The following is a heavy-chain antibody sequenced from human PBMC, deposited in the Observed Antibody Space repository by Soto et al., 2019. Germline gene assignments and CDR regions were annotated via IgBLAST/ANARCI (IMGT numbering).Heavy chain of an antibody. CDR1: GGTFSSYA. J-gene: IGHJ6*03. V-gene: IGHV1-69*13. CDR2: IIPIFGTA. Sequence: ASVKVSCKASGGTFSSYAISWVRQAPGQGLEWMGGIIPIFGTANYAQKFQGRVTITADESTSTAYMELSSLRSEDTAVYYCARGTGITGTAYYYYYMDVWGKGTTVTVSS. D-gene: IGHD1-20*01. CDR3: ARGTGITGTAYYYYYMDV.